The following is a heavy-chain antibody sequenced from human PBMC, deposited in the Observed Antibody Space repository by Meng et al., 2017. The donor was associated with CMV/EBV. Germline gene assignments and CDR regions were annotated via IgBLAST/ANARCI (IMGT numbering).Heavy chain of an antibody. V-gene: IGHV4-34*01. CDR2: INHSGST. Sequence: QVQLKQWGAGLLQPSETLSLACAVYGGSFSGYYWSWIRQPPGKGLEWIGEINHSGSTNYNPSLKSRVTISVDTSKNQFSLKLSSVTAADTAVYYCARGGIAAAGPFDYWGQGTLVTVSS. CDR1: GGSFSGYY. J-gene: IGHJ4*02. CDR3: ARGGIAAAGPFDY. D-gene: IGHD6-13*01.